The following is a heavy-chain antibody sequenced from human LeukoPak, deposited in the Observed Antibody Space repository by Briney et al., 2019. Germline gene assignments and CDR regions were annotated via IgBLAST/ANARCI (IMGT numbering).Heavy chain of an antibody. D-gene: IGHD3-22*01. Sequence: ASVKVSCKASGYTFTDYYMHWVRQAPGRGLEWMGWINPNSGGTNYAQKFQGRVTMTRDTSISTAYMELSRLRSDDTAVYYCARGAYYYDSSGYRKQNWFDPWGQGTLVTVSS. CDR2: INPNSGGT. J-gene: IGHJ5*02. CDR1: GYTFTDYY. V-gene: IGHV1-2*02. CDR3: ARGAYYYDSSGYRKQNWFDP.